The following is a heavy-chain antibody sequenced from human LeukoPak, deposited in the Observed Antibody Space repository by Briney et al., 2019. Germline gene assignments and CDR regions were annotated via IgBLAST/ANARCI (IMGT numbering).Heavy chain of an antibody. V-gene: IGHV3-66*01. Sequence: PGGSLRLSCAASGFTVSSNYMSWVRQAPGKGLEWVSVIYSGGTTNYADSVKGRFTISRDNSKNTLYLQVNSLRAEDTAIYSCARFLSYYYGLDVWGQGTTVTVSS. J-gene: IGHJ6*02. CDR2: IYSGGTT. CDR3: ARFLSYYYGLDV. CDR1: GFTVSSNY.